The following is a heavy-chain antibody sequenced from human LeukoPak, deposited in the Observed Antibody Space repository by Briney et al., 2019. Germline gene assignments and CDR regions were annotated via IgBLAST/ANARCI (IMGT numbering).Heavy chain of an antibody. CDR3: AREGKAYCSSTSCPNWFDP. CDR2: INAGNGNT. V-gene: IGHV1-3*01. J-gene: IGHJ5*02. D-gene: IGHD2-2*01. CDR1: GYTFISYG. Sequence: ASVKVSCKASGYTFISYGISWVRQAPGQRLEWMGWINAGNGNTKYSQKFQGRVTITRDTSASTAYMELSSLRSEDTAVYYCAREGKAYCSSTSCPNWFDPWGQGTLVTVSS.